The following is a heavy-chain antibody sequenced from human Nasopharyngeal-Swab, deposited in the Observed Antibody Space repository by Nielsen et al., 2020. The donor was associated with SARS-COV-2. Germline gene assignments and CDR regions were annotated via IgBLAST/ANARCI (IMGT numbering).Heavy chain of an antibody. Sequence: GESLKISCAASGFTFSSYWMHWVRQAPGKGLVWVSRINSDGGSTSYADSVKGRFTISRDNAKNTLYLQMNSLRAEDTAVYYCARGVTLVRGGLGMDVWGQGTTVTVSS. CDR2: INSDGGST. V-gene: IGHV3-74*01. J-gene: IGHJ6*02. CDR1: GFTFSSYW. D-gene: IGHD3-10*01. CDR3: ARGVTLVRGGLGMDV.